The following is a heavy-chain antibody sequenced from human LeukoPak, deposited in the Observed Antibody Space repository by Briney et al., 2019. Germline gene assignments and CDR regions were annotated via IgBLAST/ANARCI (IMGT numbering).Heavy chain of an antibody. CDR3: ARDLIVGATMFG. CDR1: GFTFDDYA. J-gene: IGHJ4*02. CDR2: ISWNSGSV. Sequence: GGSLRLSCVASGFTFDDYAMHWVRQAPGKGLEWVSGISWNSGSVDYADSVKGRFTISRDNAKNSLYLQMNSLRAEDTAVYYCARDLIVGATMFGWGQGTLVTVSS. D-gene: IGHD1-26*01. V-gene: IGHV3-9*01.